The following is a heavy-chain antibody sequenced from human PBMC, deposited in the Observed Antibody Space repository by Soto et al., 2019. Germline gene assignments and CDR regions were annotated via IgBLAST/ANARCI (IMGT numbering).Heavy chain of an antibody. V-gene: IGHV4-59*01. CDR2: IYYSGST. J-gene: IGHJ3*02. CDR1: GGSISSYY. Sequence: SETLSLTCTVSGGSISSYYWSWIRQPPGKGLEWIGYIYYSGSTNYNPSLKSRVTISVDTSKNQVSLKLSSVTAADTAVYYCAREIAAAALPLENAFDIWGQGTMVTVSS. CDR3: AREIAAAALPLENAFDI. D-gene: IGHD6-13*01.